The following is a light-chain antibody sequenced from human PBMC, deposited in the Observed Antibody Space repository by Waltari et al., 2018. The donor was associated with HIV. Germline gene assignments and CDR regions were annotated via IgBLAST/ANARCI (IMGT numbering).Light chain of an antibody. V-gene: IGLV1-51*01. CDR3: GTWDSSLSAGV. J-gene: IGLJ2*01. CDR1: RSNIGNNY. Sequence: QSVLTQPPSVSAAPGPKVTISCSGNRSNIGNNYVSWYQQVPGTAPKLLIYDNDNRPSGIPDRFSASKSGTSATLGITGLQTGDEADYYCGTWDSSLSAGVFGGGTKLTVL. CDR2: DND.